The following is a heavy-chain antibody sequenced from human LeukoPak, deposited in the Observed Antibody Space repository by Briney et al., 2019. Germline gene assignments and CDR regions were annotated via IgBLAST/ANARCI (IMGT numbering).Heavy chain of an antibody. D-gene: IGHD5-18*01. CDR1: GYTFTSYY. V-gene: IGHV1-46*01. CDR2: INPSGGST. J-gene: IGHJ4*02. CDR3: AGEDTAMVFDY. Sequence: ASVKVSCKASGYTFTSYYMHWVRQAPGQGLEWMGIINPSGGSTSYAQKFQGRVTMTRDTSTSTVYMELSSLRSEDTAVYYCAGEDTAMVFDYWGQGTLVTVSS.